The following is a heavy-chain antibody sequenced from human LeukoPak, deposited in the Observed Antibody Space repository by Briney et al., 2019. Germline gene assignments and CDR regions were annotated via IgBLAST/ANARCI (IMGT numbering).Heavy chain of an antibody. Sequence: SVKVSCKASGYTFTYRYLHWVRQAPGQALEWMGWITPFNGNTNYAQKFQDRVTITRDRSMSTAYMELSSLRSEDTAVYYCARVFDSNFYYFDYWGQGTLVTVSS. D-gene: IGHD4-11*01. CDR2: ITPFNGNT. V-gene: IGHV1-45*02. CDR1: GYTFTYRY. CDR3: ARVFDSNFYYFDY. J-gene: IGHJ4*02.